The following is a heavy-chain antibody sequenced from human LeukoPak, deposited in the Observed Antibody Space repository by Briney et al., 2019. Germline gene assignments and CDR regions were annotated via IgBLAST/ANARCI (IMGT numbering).Heavy chain of an antibody. J-gene: IGHJ4*02. CDR3: AKVAGAVADEGDFDY. D-gene: IGHD6-19*01. CDR2: ISGSGGST. CDR1: GFTFSGYA. V-gene: IGHV3-23*01. Sequence: GASLRLSCAASGFTFSGYAMSWVRQAPGKGLEWVSAISGSGGSTYYADSVKGRFTISRDNSKNTLYLQMNSLRAEDTAVYYCAKVAGAVADEGDFDYWGQGTLVTVSS.